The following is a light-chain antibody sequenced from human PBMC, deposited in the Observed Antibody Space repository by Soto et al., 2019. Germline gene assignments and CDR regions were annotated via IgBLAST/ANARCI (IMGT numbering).Light chain of an antibody. CDR2: WAS. Sequence: DIVMTQSPDSLAVSLGERATINCKSSQTVLYTSNYLAWYQQKPGQPPKLLIYWASTRESGVPDRFSVSGSGTDFTLTISSLQAEDVAVYYCQQYYTTPVTFGQGTKVEIK. CDR1: QTVLYTSNY. CDR3: QQYYTTPVT. J-gene: IGKJ1*01. V-gene: IGKV4-1*01.